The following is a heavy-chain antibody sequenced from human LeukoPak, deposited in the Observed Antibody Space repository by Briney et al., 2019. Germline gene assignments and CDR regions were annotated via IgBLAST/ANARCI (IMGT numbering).Heavy chain of an antibody. CDR1: GFTFSSYE. V-gene: IGHV3-48*03. CDR3: ARDVDRRDDP. D-gene: IGHD3-9*01. CDR2: ISSSGSTI. Sequence: GGSLRLSCAASGFTFSSYEMNWVRQAPGKGLEWVSYISSSGSTIYYADSVKGRFTISRDNAKDSPYLQMNSLRAEDTAVYYCARDVDRRDDPWGQGILVTVSS. J-gene: IGHJ5*02.